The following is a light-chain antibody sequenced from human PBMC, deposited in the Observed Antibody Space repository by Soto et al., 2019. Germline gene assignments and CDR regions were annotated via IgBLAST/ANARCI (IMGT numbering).Light chain of an antibody. CDR2: WAS. CDR1: QSVLYSPNNKNY. Sequence: DIVMTQSPDSLAVSLGERATINCKSSQSVLYSPNNKNYLAWYQQKPGQPPKLLVYWASTRESGVPDRFSGSGSETDFTLTINRLQAEDVAVYYCPHYINAPHPFGQGTKVESK. J-gene: IGKJ1*01. CDR3: PHYINAPHP. V-gene: IGKV4-1*01.